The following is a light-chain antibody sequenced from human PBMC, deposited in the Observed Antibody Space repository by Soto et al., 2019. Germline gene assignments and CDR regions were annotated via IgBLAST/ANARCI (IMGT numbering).Light chain of an antibody. CDR2: EVS. J-gene: IGLJ2*01. CDR1: SSENY. Sequence: QSALTQPPSASGSPGQSVTISCTGTSSENYVSWYQQHPGKAPKLMIYEVSKRPSGVPDRFSGSKSGNTASLTVSGLQAEDEADYYCSSYLGRSVLFGGGTKLTVL. CDR3: SSYLGRSVL. V-gene: IGLV2-8*01.